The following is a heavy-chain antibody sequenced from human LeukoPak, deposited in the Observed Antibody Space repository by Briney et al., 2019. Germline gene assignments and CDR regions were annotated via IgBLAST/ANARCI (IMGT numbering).Heavy chain of an antibody. D-gene: IGHD6-19*01. Sequence: GGSLRLSCAASGFTFSSYWMHWVRQAPGKGLVWVSRINSDGSSTSYADSVKGRFTISRDNAENTLYLQMNSLRAEDTAVYYCAREMGSSGWYVHFDYWGQGTLVTVSS. CDR1: GFTFSSYW. CDR2: INSDGSST. CDR3: AREMGSSGWYVHFDY. V-gene: IGHV3-74*01. J-gene: IGHJ4*02.